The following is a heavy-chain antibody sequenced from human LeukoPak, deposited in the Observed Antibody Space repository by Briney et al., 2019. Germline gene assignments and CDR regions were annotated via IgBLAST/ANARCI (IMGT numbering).Heavy chain of an antibody. Sequence: ASVKVSCKVSGYTLTELSMHWVRQAPGKGLEWMGGFDPEDGETIYAQKFQGRVTMTEDTSTDTAYMELSSLRSKDTAVYYCAGGGPHSASLPLDYWGQGTLVTVSS. D-gene: IGHD2-15*01. CDR2: FDPEDGET. CDR1: GYTLTELS. V-gene: IGHV1-24*01. CDR3: AGGGPHSASLPLDY. J-gene: IGHJ4*02.